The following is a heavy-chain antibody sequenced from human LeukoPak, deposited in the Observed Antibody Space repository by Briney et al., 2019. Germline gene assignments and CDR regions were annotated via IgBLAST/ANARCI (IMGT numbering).Heavy chain of an antibody. Sequence: PSETLSPPCTVSGYSIRSDYYWGWIRQPPGKGLEWIGSIYHSGSTYYNPSLKSRVTISVDTSKNQFSLKLTSVTATDTAVYYCARSRRSWSTFDYWGQGPLVTVSS. CDR3: ARSRRSWSTFDY. CDR2: IYHSGST. J-gene: IGHJ4*02. V-gene: IGHV4-38-2*02. D-gene: IGHD6-13*01. CDR1: GYSIRSDYY.